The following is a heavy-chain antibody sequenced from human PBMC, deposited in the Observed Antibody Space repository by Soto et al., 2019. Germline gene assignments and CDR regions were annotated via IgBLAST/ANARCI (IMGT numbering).Heavy chain of an antibody. J-gene: IGHJ6*03. D-gene: IGHD6-6*01. CDR1: GFTFSSYG. Sequence: PGGSLRLSCAASGFTFSSYGMHWVRQAPGKGLEWVAVISYDGSNKYYADSVKGRFTISRDNSKNTLYLQMNSLRAEDTAVYYCAKGSIAARPGSYYYYYYYMDVWGKGTTVTVSS. V-gene: IGHV3-30*18. CDR3: AKGSIAARPGSYYYYYYYMDV. CDR2: ISYDGSNK.